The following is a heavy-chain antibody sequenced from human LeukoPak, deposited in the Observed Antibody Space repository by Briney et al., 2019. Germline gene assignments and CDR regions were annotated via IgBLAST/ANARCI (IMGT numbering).Heavy chain of an antibody. V-gene: IGHV4-34*01. CDR1: GGSFSGYY. CDR3: ARVPYYDILTGRGGFDP. CDR2: INHSGST. D-gene: IGHD3-9*01. J-gene: IGHJ5*02. Sequence: SETLSLTCAVYGGSFSGYYWSWIRQPPGKGLEWIGEINHSGSTNYNPSLKSRVTISVDTSKNQFSLKLSSVTAADTAVYYCARVPYYDILTGRGGFDPWGQGTLVTASS.